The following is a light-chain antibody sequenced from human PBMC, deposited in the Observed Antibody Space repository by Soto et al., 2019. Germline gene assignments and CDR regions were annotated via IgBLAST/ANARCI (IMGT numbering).Light chain of an antibody. V-gene: IGKV3-20*01. CDR2: GVS. CDR3: KQSTT. J-gene: IGKJ1*01. CDR1: QSISNNY. Sequence: EIVLTQSPGTLSLSPGERATLSCRASQSISNNYLDWYQQRPGQAPRLLIYGVSSSATGIAGRFSGSGSGTDFTLTMSGHYAEDFSMHYGKQSTTFGQGTKVEI.